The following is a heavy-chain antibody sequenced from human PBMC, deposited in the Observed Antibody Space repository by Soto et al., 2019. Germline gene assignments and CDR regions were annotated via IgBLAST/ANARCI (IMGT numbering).Heavy chain of an antibody. Sequence: QVQLQESGPGLVKPSQTLSLTCTVSGGSISSGGYYWTWIRQHPGKGLEWIGYNYYSGITYYNPAPTSRVTISLDTSPNQFSLTLSSVTAADTAVYYCASGSSIAGLYYGMDVWGQGTTVTVSS. CDR1: GGSISSGGYY. J-gene: IGHJ6*02. CDR2: NYYSGIT. V-gene: IGHV4-31*03. CDR3: ASGSSIAGLYYGMDV. D-gene: IGHD6-6*01.